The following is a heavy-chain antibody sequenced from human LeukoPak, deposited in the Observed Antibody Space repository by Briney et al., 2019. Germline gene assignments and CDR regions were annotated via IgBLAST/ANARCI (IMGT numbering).Heavy chain of an antibody. CDR2: INQDGSEK. D-gene: IGHD6-19*01. Sequence: PGGSLRLSCEVSGFAFSNYWMSWVRQAPGKGLEWVANINQDGSEKNYMDSVKGRFTVSRDNSKNTLYLQMNSLRAEDTAAHYCAKDFSGWGPTVLDYWGQGALVTVSS. V-gene: IGHV3-7*03. CDR3: AKDFSGWGPTVLDY. CDR1: GFAFSNYW. J-gene: IGHJ4*02.